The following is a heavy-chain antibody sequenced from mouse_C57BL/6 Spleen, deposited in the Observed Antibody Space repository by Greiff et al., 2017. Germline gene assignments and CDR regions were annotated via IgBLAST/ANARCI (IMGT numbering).Heavy chain of an antibody. J-gene: IGHJ2*01. D-gene: IGHD4-1*01. CDR3: ARWKDLTGTDFDY. CDR2: IHPNSGST. CDR1: GYTFTSYW. V-gene: IGHV1-64*01. Sequence: QVQLQQPGAELVKPGASVKLSCKASGYTFTSYWMHWVKQRPGQGLEWIGMIHPNSGSTNYNEKFKSKATLTVDKSSSTAYMQLSSLTSEDSAVYYCARWKDLTGTDFDYWGQGTTLTGSS.